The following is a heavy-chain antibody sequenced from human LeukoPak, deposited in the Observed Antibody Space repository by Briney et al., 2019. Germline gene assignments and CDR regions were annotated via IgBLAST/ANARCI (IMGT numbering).Heavy chain of an antibody. CDR3: ARGGYSYGYGY. V-gene: IGHV4-34*01. CDR1: GGSFSGYY. CDR2: INHSGST. Sequence: SETLSLTCAVYGGSFSGYYWSWIRQPPGKGLEWIGEINHSGSTNYNPSLKSRVTISVDTSKNQFSLKLSSVTAAYTAVYYCARGGYSYGYGYWGQGTLVTVSS. J-gene: IGHJ4*02. D-gene: IGHD5-18*01.